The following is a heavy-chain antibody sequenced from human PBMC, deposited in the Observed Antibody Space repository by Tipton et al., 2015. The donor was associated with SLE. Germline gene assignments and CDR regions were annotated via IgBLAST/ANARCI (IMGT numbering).Heavy chain of an antibody. CDR2: IYYSGST. J-gene: IGHJ4*02. V-gene: IGHV4-59*01. Sequence: TLSLTCTVSGGSISSYYWSWIRQPPGKGLEWIGYIYYSGSTNYNPSLKSRVIMSVDMSKNQYSLKLYSVSAADTAVYYCGRGGGFFDYWGQGSLVTVSS. CDR3: GRGGGFFDY. CDR1: GGSISSYY. D-gene: IGHD4-23*01.